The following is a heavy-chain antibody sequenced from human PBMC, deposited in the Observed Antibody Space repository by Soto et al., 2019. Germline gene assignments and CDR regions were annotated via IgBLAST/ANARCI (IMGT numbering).Heavy chain of an antibody. CDR3: ARAMVVTDSSDY. V-gene: IGHV1-18*04. Sequence: ASVKVSCKASGYTFTSYGISWVRQAPGQGLEWMGWISAHNGNTNYAQKLQGRVTMTTDTSTSTAYMELRSLRSDDTAVYYCARAMVVTDSSDYWGQGTLVTVYS. J-gene: IGHJ4*02. CDR2: ISAHNGNT. CDR1: GYTFTSYG. D-gene: IGHD2-21*02.